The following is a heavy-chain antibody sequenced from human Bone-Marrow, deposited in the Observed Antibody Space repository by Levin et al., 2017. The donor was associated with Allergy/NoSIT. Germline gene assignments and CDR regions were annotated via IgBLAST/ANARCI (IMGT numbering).Heavy chain of an antibody. D-gene: IGHD3-3*01. J-gene: IGHJ5*02. CDR1: GFTFSSYA. Sequence: PGESLKISCAASGFTFSSYAMSWVRQAPGKGLEWVSAISGSGGSTYYADSVKGRFTISRDNSKNTLYLQMNSLRAEDTAVYYCAKDGATIFGVESDWFDPWGQGTLVTVSS. CDR2: ISGSGGST. V-gene: IGHV3-23*01. CDR3: AKDGATIFGVESDWFDP.